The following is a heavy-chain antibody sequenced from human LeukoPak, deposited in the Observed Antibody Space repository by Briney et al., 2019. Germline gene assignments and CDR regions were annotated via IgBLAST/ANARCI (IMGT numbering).Heavy chain of an antibody. Sequence: MSSETLSLTCTVSGGSISSYYWSWIRQPAGKGLEWIGRIYTSGSTNYNPSLKSRVTMSVDTSKNQFSLKLSSVTAADTAVYYCARTPIHGYNWRGAFDIWGQGTMVTVSS. CDR1: GGSISSYY. CDR2: IYTSGST. D-gene: IGHD1-1*01. CDR3: ARTPIHGYNWRGAFDI. J-gene: IGHJ3*02. V-gene: IGHV4-4*07.